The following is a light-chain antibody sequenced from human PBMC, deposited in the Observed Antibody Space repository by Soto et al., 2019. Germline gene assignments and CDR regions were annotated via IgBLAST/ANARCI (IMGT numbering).Light chain of an antibody. CDR3: AAWDDSLNGWV. V-gene: IGLV1-40*01. Sequence: QSVLTQPPSVSGAPGQRVTISCTGTSSNIGAAYDVHWYQQLPGTAPKLLIYSNDQRPSGVPDRFSASKSGTAASLAISGLQSEVEADYYCAAWDDSLNGWVFGGGTKVTVL. CDR1: SSNIGAAYD. CDR2: SND. J-gene: IGLJ3*02.